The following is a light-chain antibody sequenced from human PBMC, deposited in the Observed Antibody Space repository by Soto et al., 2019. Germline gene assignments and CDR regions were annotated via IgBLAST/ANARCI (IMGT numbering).Light chain of an antibody. V-gene: IGLV1-40*01. CDR1: SSNIGAGYD. CDR2: GNS. J-gene: IGLJ1*01. Sequence: QSVLTPPPSVSGAPGQRVTISCTGSSSNIGAGYDVHWYQQLPGTAPKLLIYGNSNRPSGVPDRFSGSKSGTSASLAITGLQAEDEADYYCQSYDSSLSAYVFGTGTKLTVL. CDR3: QSYDSSLSAYV.